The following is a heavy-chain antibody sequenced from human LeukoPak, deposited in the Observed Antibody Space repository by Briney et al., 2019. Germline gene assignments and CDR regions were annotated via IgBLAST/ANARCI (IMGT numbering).Heavy chain of an antibody. D-gene: IGHD6-19*01. CDR1: GGSISGYY. J-gene: IGHJ4*02. CDR2: IYYSGAT. CDR3: ARDSIAVAGEGDY. Sequence: SETLSLTCTVSGGSISGYYWSWIRQPPGKGLEWIGFIYYSGATNYNPSLKSRVTISVDTSKNQFSLKLSSVTAADTAVYYCARDSIAVAGEGDYWGQGTLVTVSS. V-gene: IGHV4-59*12.